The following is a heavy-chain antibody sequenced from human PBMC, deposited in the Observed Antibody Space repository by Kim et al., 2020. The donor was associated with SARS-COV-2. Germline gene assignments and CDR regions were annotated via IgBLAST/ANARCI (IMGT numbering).Heavy chain of an antibody. J-gene: IGHJ4*02. V-gene: IGHV4-59*01. CDR1: GGSISSYY. Sequence: SETLSLTCTVSGGSISSYYWSWIRQPPGKGLEWIGYIYYSGSTNYNPSLKSRVTISVDTSKNQFSLKLSSVTAADTAVYYCARVIWVRGMGGMATNTLFDYWGQGTLVTVSS. CDR2: IYYSGST. D-gene: IGHD3-16*01. CDR3: ARVIWVRGMGGMATNTLFDY.